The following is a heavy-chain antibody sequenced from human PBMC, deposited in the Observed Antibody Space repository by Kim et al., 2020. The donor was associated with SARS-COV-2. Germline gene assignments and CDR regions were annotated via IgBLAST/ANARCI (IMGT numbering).Heavy chain of an antibody. CDR2: MSYDGSLS. CDR1: GFPFSSSG. V-gene: IGHV3-30*03. D-gene: IGHD2-21*02. Sequence: GGSLRLSCISSGFPFSSSGMHWVRQAPGKGLEWVAFMSYDGSLSDYSDSVKGRFTISRDNSKNTLFLEISSLSSADSALYYFARVTTGTFDYWGQGTLVT. CDR3: ARVTTGTFDY. J-gene: IGHJ4*02.